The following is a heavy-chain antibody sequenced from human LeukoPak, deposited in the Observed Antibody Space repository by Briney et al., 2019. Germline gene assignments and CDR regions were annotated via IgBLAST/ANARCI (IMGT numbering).Heavy chain of an antibody. CDR3: ARAIGYGSGSYYAESGAFDI. CDR2: TYYSGST. CDR1: GGSISSYY. V-gene: IGHV4-59*01. D-gene: IGHD3-10*01. Sequence: SETLSLTCTVSGGSISSYYWSWIRQPPGKGLEWIGYTYYSGSTNYNPSLKSRVTISVDTSKNQFSLKLSSVTAADTAVYYCARAIGYGSGSYYAESGAFDIWGQGTMVTVSS. J-gene: IGHJ3*02.